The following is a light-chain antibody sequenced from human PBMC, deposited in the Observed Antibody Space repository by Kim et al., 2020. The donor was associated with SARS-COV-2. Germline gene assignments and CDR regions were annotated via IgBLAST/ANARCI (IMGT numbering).Light chain of an antibody. J-gene: IGLJ2*01. Sequence: SYELTQPLSVSVALGQTATIPCWGDNLGNKAVHWYQQRPGQAPSLIIYKDTNRPSGIPERFSGSNSDNTATLTLTSAQAGDEADYYCQLWDSGSVIFGGG. CDR3: QLWDSGSVI. CDR1: NLGNKA. CDR2: KDT. V-gene: IGLV3-9*01.